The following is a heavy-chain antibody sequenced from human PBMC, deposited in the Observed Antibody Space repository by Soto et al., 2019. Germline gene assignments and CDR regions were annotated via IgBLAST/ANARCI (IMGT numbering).Heavy chain of an antibody. Sequence: SETLSLTCTVGGGSISGSSHYWGWIRQPPGKRLEWIASIYYSGNTYYNPSLKSRVTRSVDKSKNQFSLRLTSVTDADTAVYYRARHDRYHSPWYTAWYYYYALDVWGQGTTVTVS. V-gene: IGHV4-39*01. J-gene: IGHJ6*02. CDR1: GGSISGSSHY. CDR3: ARHDRYHSPWYTAWYYYYALDV. CDR2: IYYSGNT. D-gene: IGHD6-13*01.